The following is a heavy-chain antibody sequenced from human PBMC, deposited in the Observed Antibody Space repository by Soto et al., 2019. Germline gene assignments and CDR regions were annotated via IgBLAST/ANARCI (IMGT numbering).Heavy chain of an antibody. V-gene: IGHV3-30*18. Sequence: QVQLVESGGGVVQPGRSLRLSCAASGFTFSSYGMHWVRQAPGKGLEWVAVISYDGSNKYYADSVKGRFTISRDNSKNTRYLQMNSLRAEDTAVYYCAKGVSGARLDPWGQGTLVTVSS. CDR3: AKGVSGARLDP. J-gene: IGHJ5*02. CDR2: ISYDGSNK. D-gene: IGHD3-10*01. CDR1: GFTFSSYG.